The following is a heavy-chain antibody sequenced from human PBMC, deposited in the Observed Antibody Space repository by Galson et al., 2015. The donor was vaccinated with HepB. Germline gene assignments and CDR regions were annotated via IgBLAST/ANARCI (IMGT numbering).Heavy chain of an antibody. CDR3: ARDIRSITMVQGVC. J-gene: IGHJ4*02. Sequence: SLRLSCAASGFTFSDYYMSWIRQAPGKGLEWVSYVSSSGSTIYYADSVKGRFTISRDNAKNSLYLQMNSLRAEDTAVYYCARDIRSITMVQGVCWGQGTLVTVSS. CDR1: GFTFSDYY. CDR2: VSSSGSTI. V-gene: IGHV3-11*01. D-gene: IGHD3-10*01.